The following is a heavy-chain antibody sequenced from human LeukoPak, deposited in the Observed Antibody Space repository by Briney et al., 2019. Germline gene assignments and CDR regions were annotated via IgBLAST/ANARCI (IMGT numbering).Heavy chain of an antibody. J-gene: IGHJ4*02. CDR1: GGSISTYS. CDR2: IYYSGST. D-gene: IGHD5-12*01. Sequence: PSETLSLTCTVSGGSISTYSWTWIRQPPGKGLEWIGYIYYSGSTNYNPSLKSRVTISVDTSKNQFSLKLSSVTAADTAVYYCAREISGYDWFDYWGQGTLVTVSS. V-gene: IGHV4-59*01. CDR3: AREISGYDWFDY.